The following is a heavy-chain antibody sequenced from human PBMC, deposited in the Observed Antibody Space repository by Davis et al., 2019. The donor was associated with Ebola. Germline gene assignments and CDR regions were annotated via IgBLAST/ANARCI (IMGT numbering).Heavy chain of an antibody. CDR1: GGSISTSNW. CDR3: GSFGALRGCSSTSCYGVDP. CDR2: IFHTGSA. D-gene: IGHD2-2*01. V-gene: IGHV4-4*02. Sequence: GSLRLSCAVSGGSISTSNWWSWVRQPPGKGLEWIGEIFHTGSANYNPSLKSRVTISVDKSRNQFSLKLSSVTAADTAVYYCGSFGALRGCSSTSCYGVDPWGQGTLVTVSS. J-gene: IGHJ5*02.